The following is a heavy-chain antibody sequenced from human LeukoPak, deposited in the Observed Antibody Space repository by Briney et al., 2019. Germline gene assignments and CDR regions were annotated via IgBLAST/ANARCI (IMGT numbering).Heavy chain of an antibody. CDR1: GFTFSSYA. CDR3: ARDSGYWAFDI. CDR2: ISGSGTTT. J-gene: IGHJ3*02. D-gene: IGHD3-22*01. V-gene: IGHV3-23*01. Sequence: GGSLRLSCAASGFTFSSYAMTWVRQAPGQGLEWVSAISGSGTTTYYADSVKGRFTISRDNSKNTLHLQMNSLRAGDTAVYYCARDSGYWAFDIWGQGTMVTVSS.